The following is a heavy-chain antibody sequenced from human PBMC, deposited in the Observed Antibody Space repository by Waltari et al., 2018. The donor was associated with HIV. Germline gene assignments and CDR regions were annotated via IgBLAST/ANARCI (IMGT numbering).Heavy chain of an antibody. CDR3: ARVEYDSSGANWFDP. V-gene: IGHV1-18*01. CDR1: GSTFTSYG. J-gene: IGHJ5*02. Sequence: QVQLVQSGAEVKKPGASVKVSCKASGSTFTSYGISWVRQAPGQGLEWLGWISAYTGHTYYAQNLQDRGTITTDTSAGTAYMELRNLGSDDSAVYYGARVEYDSSGANWFDPWGQGALVTVSS. D-gene: IGHD3-22*01. CDR2: ISAYTGHT.